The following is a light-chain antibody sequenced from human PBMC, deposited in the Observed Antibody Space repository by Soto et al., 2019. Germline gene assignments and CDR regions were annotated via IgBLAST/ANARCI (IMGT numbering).Light chain of an antibody. CDR2: GAS. V-gene: IGKV3-15*01. CDR1: QSVSSN. Sequence: EIGMTQSPATLSVSPGERATLSCRASQSVSSNLAWYQQKPGQAPRLLIYGASTRATGIPSRFSGSGSGTEFTLTISSLQSEDFEVYYCQQYNTWPPTFGQGTRLEIK. CDR3: QQYNTWPPT. J-gene: IGKJ5*01.